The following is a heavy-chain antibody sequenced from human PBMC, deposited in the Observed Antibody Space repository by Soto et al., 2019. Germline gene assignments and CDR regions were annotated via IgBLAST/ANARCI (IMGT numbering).Heavy chain of an antibody. Sequence: PSEALSLTCTVSVGSVSSYYWSWVRQPAVNALECIGRIYTRGSTNYNPSLKSRVTMSVDTSKNQFSLKLSSVTAADTAVYYCARVESSGSGSYGVDYFDYWGQGTLVTVSS. CDR3: ARVESSGSGSYGVDYFDY. V-gene: IGHV4-4*07. J-gene: IGHJ4*02. D-gene: IGHD3-10*01. CDR2: IYTRGST. CDR1: VGSVSSYY.